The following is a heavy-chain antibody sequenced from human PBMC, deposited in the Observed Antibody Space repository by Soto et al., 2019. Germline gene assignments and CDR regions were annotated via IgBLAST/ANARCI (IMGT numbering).Heavy chain of an antibody. J-gene: IGHJ4*02. CDR3: ARENMVDSSGYYPDY. CDR2: IYSGGST. Sequence: EVQLVETGGGLIQPGGSLRLSCGASGFTVSSNYMSWVRQAPGKGLEWVSVIYSGGSTYYADSVKGRFTISRDNSKNTLYLQMNSLRAEDTAVYYCARENMVDSSGYYPDYWGQGTLVTVSS. CDR1: GFTVSSNY. V-gene: IGHV3-53*02. D-gene: IGHD3-22*01.